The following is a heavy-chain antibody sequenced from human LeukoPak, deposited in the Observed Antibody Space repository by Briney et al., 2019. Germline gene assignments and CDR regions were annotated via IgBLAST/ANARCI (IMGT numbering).Heavy chain of an antibody. CDR1: GFPFSSYA. CDR3: ARGSWAFDI. CDR2: ISGSGGST. D-gene: IGHD3-10*01. V-gene: IGHV3-23*01. J-gene: IGHJ3*02. Sequence: GALRLSYAASGFPFSSYAMSWVRQAPGKGLEWVSAISGSGGSTYYADSVKGRFTISRDNAKNTLYLQMNSLRAEDTAVYYCARGSWAFDIWGQGTMVTVSS.